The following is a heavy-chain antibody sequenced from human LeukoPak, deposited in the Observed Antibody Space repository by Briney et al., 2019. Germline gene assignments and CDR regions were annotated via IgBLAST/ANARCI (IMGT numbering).Heavy chain of an antibody. D-gene: IGHD6-6*01. Sequence: ASMRVSCKSSGYNFTAYYVHWIRQAPGQGLEWMGLINPNNGGTSFAQKFQGRVTMTRDTSITTVYMGLSRLTSDDTAVYYCARGWQIDSSGGFVDPWGQGTLVTVSS. CDR2: INPNNGGT. V-gene: IGHV1-2*02. J-gene: IGHJ5*02. CDR3: ARGWQIDSSGGFVDP. CDR1: GYNFTAYY.